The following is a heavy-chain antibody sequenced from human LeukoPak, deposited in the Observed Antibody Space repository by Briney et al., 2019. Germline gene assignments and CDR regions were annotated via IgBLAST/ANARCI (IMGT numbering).Heavy chain of an antibody. Sequence: GASVKVSCKASGYTFTSYGISWVRQAPGQGLEWMGWISAYNGNTNYAQKLQGRVTMTTDTSTSTAYMELRSLRSDDTAVYYCARNRGGPDGHNYPLSPYWGQGTLVTVSS. CDR3: ARNRGGPDGHNYPLSPY. CDR2: ISAYNGNT. V-gene: IGHV1-18*01. D-gene: IGHD5-24*01. CDR1: GYTFTSYG. J-gene: IGHJ4*02.